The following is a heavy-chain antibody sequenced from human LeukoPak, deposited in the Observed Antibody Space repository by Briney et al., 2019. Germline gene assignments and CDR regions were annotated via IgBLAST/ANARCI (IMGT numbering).Heavy chain of an antibody. CDR3: AKHGSGSYAIYYFDY. Sequence: GGSLRLSCAASGFPFSSYAMSWVRQAPGKGLEWVSGISGSGGSTYYADSVKGRSTISRDNSKNTLYLQMNSLSAEDTAVYYCAKHGSGSYAIYYFDYWGQGTLVTVSS. D-gene: IGHD3-10*01. CDR1: GFPFSSYA. CDR2: ISGSGGST. J-gene: IGHJ4*02. V-gene: IGHV3-23*01.